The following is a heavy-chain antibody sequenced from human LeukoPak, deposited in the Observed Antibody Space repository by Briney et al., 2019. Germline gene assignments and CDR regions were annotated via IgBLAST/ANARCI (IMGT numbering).Heavy chain of an antibody. CDR3: ARVMYSITIFGVVTQRAFDI. J-gene: IGHJ3*02. D-gene: IGHD3-3*01. V-gene: IGHV4-34*01. CDR2: INHSGST. CDR1: GGSFSGYY. Sequence: PSETLSLTCAVYGGSFSGYYWGWIRQPPGKGLEWIGEINHSGSTNYNPSLKSRVTISVDTSKNQFSLKLSSVTAADTAVYYCARVMYSITIFGVVTQRAFDIWGQGTMVTVSS.